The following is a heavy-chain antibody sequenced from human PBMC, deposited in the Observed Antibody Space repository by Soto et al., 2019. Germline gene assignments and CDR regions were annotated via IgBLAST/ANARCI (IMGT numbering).Heavy chain of an antibody. CDR1: GDSITSNYH. D-gene: IGHD3-10*01. CDR3: ARHRGPTGPNY. CDR2: IYHSGNT. Sequence: QLQLQESGPGLVKPSETLSLTCTVSGDSITSNYHWGWIRQPPGKGLEWIGSIYHSGNTYHNPSLKSQVTIPVDTSKNHLSLNLRSATAADTAVYYCARHRGPTGPNYWGQGTLVTVSS. V-gene: IGHV4-39*01. J-gene: IGHJ4*02.